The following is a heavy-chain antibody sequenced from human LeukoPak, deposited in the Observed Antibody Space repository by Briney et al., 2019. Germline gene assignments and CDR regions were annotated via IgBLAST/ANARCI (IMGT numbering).Heavy chain of an antibody. Sequence: GGSLRLSCAASGFTVSSNYMSWVRQAPGKGLEWGSVIHSGGSTYYTDSVKGRFTISRDNSKNTLYLQMNSLRAEDTAVYYCAREGRYYYDSSGYNDFDYWGQGTLVTVSS. J-gene: IGHJ4*02. D-gene: IGHD3-22*01. CDR3: AREGRYYYDSSGYNDFDY. CDR2: IHSGGST. CDR1: GFTVSSNY. V-gene: IGHV3-53*01.